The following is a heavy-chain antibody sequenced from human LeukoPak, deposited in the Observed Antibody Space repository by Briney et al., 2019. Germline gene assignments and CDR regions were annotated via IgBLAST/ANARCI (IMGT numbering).Heavy chain of an antibody. CDR1: GFTFSSYA. CDR3: ARYNDYIWESYRYPYYMDV. Sequence: GGSLRLSCAASGFTFSSYAMSWVRQAPGKGLEWVSVIGGSGGPTQYADSVKGRFTISRGTSKNTLYLQMNSLRAEDTAVYYCARYNDYIWESYRYPYYMDVWGKGTTVTVSS. J-gene: IGHJ6*03. V-gene: IGHV3-23*01. D-gene: IGHD3-16*02. CDR2: IGGSGGPT.